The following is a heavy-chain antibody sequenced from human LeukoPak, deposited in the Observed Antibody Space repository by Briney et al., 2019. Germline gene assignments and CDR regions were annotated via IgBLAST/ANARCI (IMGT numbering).Heavy chain of an antibody. D-gene: IGHD3-3*01. CDR1: GGSFSGYY. Sequence: SETLSLTCAVYGGSFSGYYWSWIRQPPGKGLEWIGEINHSGSTNYNPSLKSRVTISVDTSKNQFSLKLSSVTAADTAVYYCARGGYQDYDFWSVVKKNWFDPWGQGTLVTVSS. CDR2: INHSGST. V-gene: IGHV4-34*01. CDR3: ARGGYQDYDFWSVVKKNWFDP. J-gene: IGHJ5*02.